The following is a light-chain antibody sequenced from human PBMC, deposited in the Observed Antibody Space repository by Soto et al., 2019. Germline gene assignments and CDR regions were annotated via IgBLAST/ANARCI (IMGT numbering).Light chain of an antibody. CDR2: AAS. Sequence: DIQMTQSPSSISASVRDRITITCRASQGIATDLAWFQQRPGQAPKSLIYAASRLQSGVPSVFSASGSGTDFSLTISGLQPDDFATYYCQQYYTYPFTFGPGTRV. CDR1: QGIATD. V-gene: IGKV1-16*01. CDR3: QQYYTYPFT. J-gene: IGKJ3*01.